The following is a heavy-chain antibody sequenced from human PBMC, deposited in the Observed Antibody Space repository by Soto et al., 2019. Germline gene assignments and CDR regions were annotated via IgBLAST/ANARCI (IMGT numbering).Heavy chain of an antibody. CDR1: GFIFSGYG. CDR2: ISHDGSSK. Sequence: GGSLILSCAASGFIFSGYGMHWVRQAPGKGLEWVAVISHDGSSKFYADSVKGRFTISRDNAKNSLYLQMNSLRAEDTAVYYCARGPTVTSYWGQGTLVTVSS. CDR3: ARGPTVTSY. J-gene: IGHJ4*02. D-gene: IGHD4-17*01. V-gene: IGHV3-30*03.